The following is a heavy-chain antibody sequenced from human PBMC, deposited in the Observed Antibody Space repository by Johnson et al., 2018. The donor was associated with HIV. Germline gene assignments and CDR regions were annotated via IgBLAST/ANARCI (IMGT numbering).Heavy chain of an antibody. J-gene: IGHJ3*02. CDR2: ISSSGRTT. CDR1: GFTFSDHY. CDR3: ARDPVWGDPDAFDI. V-gene: IGHV3-11*04. D-gene: IGHD3-16*01. Sequence: QVQLVESGGGLVKAGGSLRLSCAASGFTFSDHYMTWIRQAPGKGLECISSISSSGRTTYYADSVKGRFIISRDNSKSTLYLQMNRLRAEDTAVYYCARDPVWGDPDAFDIWGQGTMVTVSS.